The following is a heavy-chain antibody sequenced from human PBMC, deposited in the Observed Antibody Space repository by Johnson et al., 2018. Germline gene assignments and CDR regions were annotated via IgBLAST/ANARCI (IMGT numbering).Heavy chain of an antibody. CDR2: ISGSGGST. D-gene: IGHD4-17*01. Sequence: VQLVQSGGGLVEAGGSLRLSCAASGFTFSSYAMTWVRQAPGKGLEWVSAISGSGGSTYYAASVKGRFTISRDNSKNMLYLQMNSLRAEDTAVYYWTKDPFMTTVTRGVDFWGQGTLVTVSS. J-gene: IGHJ4*02. V-gene: IGHV3-23*04. CDR1: GFTFSSYA. CDR3: TKDPFMTTVTRGVDF.